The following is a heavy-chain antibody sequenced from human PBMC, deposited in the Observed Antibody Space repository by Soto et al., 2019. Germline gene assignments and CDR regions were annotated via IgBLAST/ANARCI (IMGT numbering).Heavy chain of an antibody. CDR2: NRNKANSYST. CDR3: VRPSQPGTDATTSADV. CDR1: GFTFSDHY. J-gene: IGHJ6*02. V-gene: IGHV3-72*01. Sequence: GGSLRLSCAASGFTFSDHYLDWVRQAPGKGLEWVGRNRNKANSYSTDYAASVKGRFTISRDASKNSLYLQMNSLTIDDTAVYYCVRPSQPGTDATTSADVWGQGTTVTVSS. D-gene: IGHD1-1*01.